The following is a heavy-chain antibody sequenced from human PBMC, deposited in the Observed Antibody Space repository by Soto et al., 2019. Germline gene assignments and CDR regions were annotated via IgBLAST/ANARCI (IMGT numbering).Heavy chain of an antibody. D-gene: IGHD5-12*01. V-gene: IGHV1-8*01. CDR3: ALFPETGYSGYDYSSY. Sequence: ASVKVSCKASGYTFTSYDINWVRQATGQGLEWMGWMNPNSGNIGYAQKFQGRVTMTRNTSISTAYMELSSLRSEDTAVYYCALFPETGYSGYDYSSYWGQGTLVTVSS. CDR1: GYTFTSYD. J-gene: IGHJ4*02. CDR2: MNPNSGNI.